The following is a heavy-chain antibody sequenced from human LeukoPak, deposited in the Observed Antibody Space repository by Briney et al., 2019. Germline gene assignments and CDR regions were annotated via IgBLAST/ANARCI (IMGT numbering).Heavy chain of an antibody. Sequence: GGSLRLSCAASGFTFSSYAMHWVRQAPGKGLEWVAVISYDGSNKYYADSVKGRFTISRDNSKNTLYLQMNSLRAEDTAVYYCAKDPEPNIVVVPYYFDYWGQGTLVTVSS. CDR1: GFTFSSYA. CDR3: AKDPEPNIVVVPYYFDY. D-gene: IGHD2-2*01. V-gene: IGHV3-30-3*01. CDR2: ISYDGSNK. J-gene: IGHJ4*02.